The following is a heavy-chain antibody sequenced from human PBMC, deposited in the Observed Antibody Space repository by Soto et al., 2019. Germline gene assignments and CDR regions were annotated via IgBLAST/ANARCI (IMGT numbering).Heavy chain of an antibody. V-gene: IGHV3-23*01. CDR2: ILVDGRT. D-gene: IGHD2-8*02. Sequence: GGSLRLSCAASGFICSSYDMSWVRQAPGEGLEWVSTILVDGRTFYVDSVKGRFTISRDSSQNTVYLQMNSLTAGDTALYYCAKATATGGGAFDICGQGTMVTVSS. CDR3: AKATATGGGAFDI. J-gene: IGHJ3*02. CDR1: GFICSSYD.